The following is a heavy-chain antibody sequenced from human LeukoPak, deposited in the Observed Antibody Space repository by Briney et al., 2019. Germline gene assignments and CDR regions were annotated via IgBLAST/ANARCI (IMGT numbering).Heavy chain of an antibody. CDR2: INPNSGGT. V-gene: IGHV1-2*02. Sequence: ASVKVSCKASGYTFTGYYMHWVRQAPGQGLEWMGWINPNSGGTNYAQKFQGRVTMTRDTSISTAYMELSRLRSDDTAVYYCARAVHGVTLPDYWGQGTLVTVSS. J-gene: IGHJ4*02. CDR3: ARAVHGVTLPDY. D-gene: IGHD3-10*01. CDR1: GYTFTGYY.